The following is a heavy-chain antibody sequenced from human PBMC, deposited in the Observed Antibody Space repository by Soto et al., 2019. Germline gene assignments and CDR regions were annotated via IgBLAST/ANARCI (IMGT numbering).Heavy chain of an antibody. Sequence: GGSLRLSCAASGFTFSSYWMSWVRQDPGKGLEWVANIKQDGSEKYYVDSVKGRFTISRDNAKNSLYLQMNSLRAEDTAVYYCARGQTGYSSGWYMGYYYYYGMDVWGQGTTVTVSS. V-gene: IGHV3-7*01. D-gene: IGHD6-19*01. J-gene: IGHJ6*02. CDR3: ARGQTGYSSGWYMGYYYYYGMDV. CDR2: IKQDGSEK. CDR1: GFTFSSYW.